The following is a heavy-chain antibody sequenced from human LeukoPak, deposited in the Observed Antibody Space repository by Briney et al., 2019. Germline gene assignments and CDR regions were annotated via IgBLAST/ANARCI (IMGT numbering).Heavy chain of an antibody. CDR1: GFTFSTYS. V-gene: IGHV3-48*02. CDR3: ARTPPTAGLTTIGVGSDY. D-gene: IGHD4-11*01. J-gene: IGHJ4*02. Sequence: GGSLRLSCAASGFTFSTYSMNWVRQAPAKGLEWVSYISGSSETIYYADSVKGRFTISRDNAKNSLYLQMNSLRDEDTAVYYCARTPPTAGLTTIGVGSDYWGQGTLVTVSS. CDR2: ISGSSETI.